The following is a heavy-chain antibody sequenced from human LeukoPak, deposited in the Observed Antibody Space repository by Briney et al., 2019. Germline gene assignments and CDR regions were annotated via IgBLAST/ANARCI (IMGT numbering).Heavy chain of an antibody. V-gene: IGHV3-23*01. D-gene: IGHD6-19*01. CDR1: GFTFSNYA. CDR2: ITGSGGNT. Sequence: PGGSLRLSCAASGFTFSNYAMSWVRQAPGKGLEWVSSITGSGGNTYYVDSVKGRFTISRGNSKNTLYLQMNSLRAEDTAVYYCAKTPYSSGWSFFIGWYFDLWGRGTLVTVSS. J-gene: IGHJ2*01. CDR3: AKTPYSSGWSFFIGWYFDL.